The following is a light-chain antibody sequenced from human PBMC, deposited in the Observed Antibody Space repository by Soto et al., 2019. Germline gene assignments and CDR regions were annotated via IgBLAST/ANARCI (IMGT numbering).Light chain of an antibody. Sequence: VVTQPPSVSGAPGQRVTISCTGSSSNIGAGYPVHWYQQLPGTAPKLLVAGNRPSGVPDRFSVSKSGASASLAITGLQAEDEADYYCQSYDSSLSRRWVFGGGTKLTVL. CDR1: SSNIGAGYP. CDR2: G. CDR3: QSYDSSLSRRWV. V-gene: IGLV1-40*03. J-gene: IGLJ3*02.